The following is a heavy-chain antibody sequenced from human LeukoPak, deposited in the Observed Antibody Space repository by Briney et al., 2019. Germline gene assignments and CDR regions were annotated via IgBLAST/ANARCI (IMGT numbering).Heavy chain of an antibody. CDR2: IFYSGRT. Sequence: PSETLALTCAVSGGSISSGGYSWSWVRQPPGKGLEWIGYIFYSGRTYYNPSLKSRVTISVDSSKNQFSLKLSSVTAADTAVYYCVRGGTVIVDSLAPWGQGLLVTVSS. D-gene: IGHD2-8*02. V-gene: IGHV4-30-2*01. CDR3: VRGGTVIVDSLAP. J-gene: IGHJ5*02. CDR1: GGSISSGGYS.